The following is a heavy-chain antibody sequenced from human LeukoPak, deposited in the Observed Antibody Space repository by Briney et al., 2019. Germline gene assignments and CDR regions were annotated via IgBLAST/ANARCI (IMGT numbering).Heavy chain of an antibody. CDR1: GFSLTTYG. CDR2: IWYDGSRK. D-gene: IGHD3-10*01. J-gene: IGHJ4*02. Sequence: GGSLRLSCAASGFSLTTYGTPWLRQAPGKGLEWVAVIWYDGSRKFYGDSVKGRFTVSRDTSENTMYLQMNTLRVDDTAVYYCARDGGSGIDYWGQGTLVTVSS. V-gene: IGHV3-33*01. CDR3: ARDGGSGIDY.